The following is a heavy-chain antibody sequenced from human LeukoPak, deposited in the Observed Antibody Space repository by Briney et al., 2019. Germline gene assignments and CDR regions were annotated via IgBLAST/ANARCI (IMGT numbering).Heavy chain of an antibody. Sequence: ASGTVSCKASGYTFTSYGISWVRQAPGQGLEWMGWISAYNGNTNYAQKLQGRVTMTTDTSTSTAYIELRSLRSDDTAVYYCARTPGVLAAAGPHYFDHWGQGTLVTVSS. CDR3: ARTPGVLAAAGPHYFDH. J-gene: IGHJ4*02. D-gene: IGHD6-13*01. V-gene: IGHV1-18*01. CDR1: GYTFTSYG. CDR2: ISAYNGNT.